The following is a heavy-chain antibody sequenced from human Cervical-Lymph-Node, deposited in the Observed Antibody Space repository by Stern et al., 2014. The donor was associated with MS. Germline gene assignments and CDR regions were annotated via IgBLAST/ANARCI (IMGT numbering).Heavy chain of an antibody. CDR1: GFSFSKAW. J-gene: IGHJ6*02. V-gene: IGHV3-15*01. Sequence: EVQLVESGGGLVKPGGSLRLSCAASGFSFSKAWMSWVRQAPGKGLEWVGRIRSEVDGGTTDDDAHVKDRFTISREDSINTLYLQMNSLKTEDTGVYYCFGDLEYQRYYCSMDVWGQGTTVTVSS. CDR2: IRSEVDGGTT. CDR3: FGDLEYQRYYCSMDV. D-gene: IGHD2-2*01.